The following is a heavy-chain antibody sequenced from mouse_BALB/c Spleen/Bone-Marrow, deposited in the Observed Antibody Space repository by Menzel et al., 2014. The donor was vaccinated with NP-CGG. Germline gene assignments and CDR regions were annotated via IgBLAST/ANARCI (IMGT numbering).Heavy chain of an antibody. J-gene: IGHJ4*01. CDR1: GFSLTSYG. Sequence: VMLVESGPGLVAPSQSLSITCSVSGFSLTSYGVHWVRQPPGKVLEWLGVIWAGGSTNYNSALMSRLSISKDNSKSQVFLKMNSLQTDDTAMYYCARGSYYEGAMDYWGQGTSVTVSS. CDR3: ARGSYYEGAMDY. D-gene: IGHD1-1*01. V-gene: IGHV2-9*02. CDR2: IWAGGST.